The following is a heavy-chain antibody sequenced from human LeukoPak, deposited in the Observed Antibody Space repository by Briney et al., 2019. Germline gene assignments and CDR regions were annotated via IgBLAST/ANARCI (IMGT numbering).Heavy chain of an antibody. Sequence: GXXRLSCAASGFTFSSYAMSWVRQXPGKGLEWVSAISGSGGSTYYADSVKGRFTISRDNSKNTLYLQMNSLRAEDTAVYYCAKEPAAPLYYFDYWGQGTLVTVSS. CDR2: ISGSGGST. J-gene: IGHJ4*02. CDR3: AKEPAAPLYYFDY. CDR1: GFTFSSYA. D-gene: IGHD2-2*01. V-gene: IGHV3-23*01.